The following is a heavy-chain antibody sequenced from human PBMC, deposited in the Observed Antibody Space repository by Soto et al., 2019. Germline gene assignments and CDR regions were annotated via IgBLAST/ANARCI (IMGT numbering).Heavy chain of an antibody. CDR3: ARDRMGAILWFGESPYYYYCMDV. J-gene: IGHJ6*02. D-gene: IGHD3-10*01. V-gene: IGHV1-18*04. CDR1: GYTFTSYG. CDR2: ISAYNGNT. Sequence: ASVKVSCKASGYTFTSYGISWVRQAPGQGLEWMGWISAYNGNTNYAQKLQGRVTMTTDTSTSTAYMELRSLRSDDTAVYSCARDRMGAILWFGESPYYYYCMDVWGQGTLVTVSS.